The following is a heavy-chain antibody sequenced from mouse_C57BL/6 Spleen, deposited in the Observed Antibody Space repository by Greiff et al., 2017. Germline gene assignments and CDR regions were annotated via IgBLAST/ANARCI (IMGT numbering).Heavy chain of an antibody. V-gene: IGHV3-6*01. D-gene: IGHD1-1*01. J-gene: IGHJ2*01. Sequence: VQLKESGPGLVKPSQSLSLTCSVTGYSITSGYYWNWIRQFPGNKLEWMGYISYDGSNNSNPSLKNRISITRDTSKNQFFLKLNSVTTEDTATYYCAISNYYGSSGYWGQGTTLTVSS. CDR1: GYSITSGYY. CDR3: AISNYYGSSGY. CDR2: ISYDGSN.